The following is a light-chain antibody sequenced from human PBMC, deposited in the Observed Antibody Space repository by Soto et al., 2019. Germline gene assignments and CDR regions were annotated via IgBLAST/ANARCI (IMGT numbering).Light chain of an antibody. CDR2: KAS. Sequence: DIQMTQSPSTLSASVGDRVTITFRASQSISNWLAWYQQKPGKAPKLLIYKASSLESGVPSRFSGSGSGTEFTLTIGSLQPEDFATYSCQQSYNSPQTFGRGTKVDIK. CDR1: QSISNW. J-gene: IGKJ1*01. CDR3: QQSYNSPQT. V-gene: IGKV1-5*03.